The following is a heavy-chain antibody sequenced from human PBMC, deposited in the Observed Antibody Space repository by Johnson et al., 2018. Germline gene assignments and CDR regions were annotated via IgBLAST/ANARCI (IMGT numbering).Heavy chain of an antibody. CDR3: ARGLIGSTSSLFHH. V-gene: IGHV1-8*01. CDR2: MNPHSGNT. D-gene: IGHD2-2*01. J-gene: IGHJ1*01. Sequence: QVQLVQSGAEVQKPGASVKVSCKASGYTFTSHEINWVRQATGQGVEWTGWMNPHSGNTGQAQKSQGRATMTRNSSISTAYMELSRLGAEDTAVYYCARGLIGSTSSLFHHWGQGTPVTVSS. CDR1: GYTFTSHE.